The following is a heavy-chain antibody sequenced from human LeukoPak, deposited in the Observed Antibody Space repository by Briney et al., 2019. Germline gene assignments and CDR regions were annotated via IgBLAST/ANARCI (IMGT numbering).Heavy chain of an antibody. Sequence: AGGSLRLSCAASGFTFSSYSMSWVRQAPGKGLVWVSRIFSDGSSTTYADSVKGRFTISRDNAKNTLYLQMNSLRVEDTAVYYCASSDRLDYWGQGTLVTVSS. V-gene: IGHV3-74*01. CDR1: GFTFSSYS. CDR3: ASSDRLDY. J-gene: IGHJ4*02. CDR2: IFSDGSST. D-gene: IGHD1-14*01.